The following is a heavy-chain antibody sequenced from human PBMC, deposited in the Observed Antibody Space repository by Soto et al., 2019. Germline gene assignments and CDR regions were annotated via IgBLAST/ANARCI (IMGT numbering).Heavy chain of an antibody. CDR3: ARGRASGWTSLFYSYYLDV. J-gene: IGHJ6*03. CDR1: GYTLTSYD. V-gene: IGHV1-8*01. D-gene: IGHD6-19*01. CDR2: MNPNSGNT. Sequence: ASVKVSCKASGYTLTSYDINWVRQATGQGLEWVGWMNPNSGNTGYAQKIQGRVTMTRNTSISTAYMELSSLRSEDTAVYYCARGRASGWTSLFYSYYLDVWGKGTTVTVSS.